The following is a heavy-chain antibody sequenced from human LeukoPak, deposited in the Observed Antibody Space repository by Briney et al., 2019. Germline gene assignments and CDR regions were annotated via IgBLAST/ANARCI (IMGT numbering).Heavy chain of an antibody. Sequence: GGSLRLSCAAPGFTFSSYSMNWVRQAPGKGLEWISYISSGSSTIYYADSVKGRFTISRDNAKNSLYLQMNSLRAEDMAVYYCARGSDLKYFQYWGQGTLVTVSS. V-gene: IGHV3-48*01. CDR1: GFTFSSYS. CDR3: ARGSDLKYFQY. J-gene: IGHJ1*01. CDR2: ISSGSSTI.